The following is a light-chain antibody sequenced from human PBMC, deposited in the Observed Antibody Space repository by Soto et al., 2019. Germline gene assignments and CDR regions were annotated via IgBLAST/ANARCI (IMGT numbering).Light chain of an antibody. CDR1: RSISNY. Sequence: DIQMTQSPSSLSASVGDAVSLTCRANRSISNYLNWYQQKPGRAPKLLISGASSLQRGVPSRFSGSGSGTTFTLTITSLQPDDFALYFCHQSYTAPYTFVPGTKVEIK. CDR3: HQSYTAPYT. CDR2: GAS. V-gene: IGKV1-39*01. J-gene: IGKJ3*01.